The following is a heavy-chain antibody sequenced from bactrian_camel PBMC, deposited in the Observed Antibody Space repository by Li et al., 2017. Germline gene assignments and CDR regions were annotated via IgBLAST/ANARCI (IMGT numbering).Heavy chain of an antibody. J-gene: IGHJ4*01. V-gene: IGHV3S25*01. D-gene: IGHD2*01. CDR1: AFPFSSYW. CDR3: ATNLLY. Sequence: QLVESGGGSVQAGGSLRLSCAASAFPFSSYWMYWVRQAPGKGLEQVSRIHSGSGTTEYGDSVKGRFTISSDNAKSTWYLQMNSLKPEDTAVYYCATNLLYWGQGTQVTVS. CDR2: IHSGSGTT.